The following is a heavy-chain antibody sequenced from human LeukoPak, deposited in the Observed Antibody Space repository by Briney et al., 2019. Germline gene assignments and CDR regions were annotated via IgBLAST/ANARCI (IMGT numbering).Heavy chain of an antibody. V-gene: IGHV1-46*01. CDR3: ARLVGATRRHDAFDI. CDR2: INPSGGAT. D-gene: IGHD1-26*01. J-gene: IGHJ3*02. CDR1: GYTFSSYF. Sequence: ASVKVSCKASGYTFSSYFMHWVRQTPGQGLEQMGLINPSGGATIYAQKFEGRVTMTRDMSTSTVDMEVSSLRSEDTAVYLCARLVGATRRHDAFDIWGQGTMVTVSS.